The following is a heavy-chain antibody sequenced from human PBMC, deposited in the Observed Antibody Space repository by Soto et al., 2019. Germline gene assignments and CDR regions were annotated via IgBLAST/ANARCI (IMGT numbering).Heavy chain of an antibody. CDR1: GYTFTSYA. J-gene: IGHJ4*02. V-gene: IGHV1-3*05. CDR3: ARSIVVVTALDY. CDR2: INAGNGNT. D-gene: IGHD2-21*02. Sequence: QVQLVQSGAEEKKPGASVKVSCKASGYTFTSYAMHWVRQAPGQRLEWMGWINAGNGNTKYSQKFQGRVTITRDTAERTAYMELSSLRSEATAVYYCARSIVVVTALDYWGQGTLVTVSS.